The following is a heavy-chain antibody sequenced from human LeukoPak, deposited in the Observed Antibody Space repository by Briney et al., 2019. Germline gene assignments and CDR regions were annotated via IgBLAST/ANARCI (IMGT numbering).Heavy chain of an antibody. CDR2: VSGSGGST. CDR1: GFTFSSYA. V-gene: IGHV3-23*01. J-gene: IGHJ3*02. CDR3: AKGKRNYYDSSGYYYHDAFDI. Sequence: PGGSLRLSCAASGFTFSSYAMSWVRQAPGKGLEGVSAVSGSGGSTYYADSVKGRFTISRDNSKNTLYLQMNSLRAEDTAVYYCAKGKRNYYDSSGYYYHDAFDIWGQGTMVTVSS. D-gene: IGHD3-22*01.